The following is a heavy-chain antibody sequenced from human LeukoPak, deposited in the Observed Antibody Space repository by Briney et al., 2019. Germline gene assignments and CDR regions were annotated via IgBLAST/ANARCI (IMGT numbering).Heavy chain of an antibody. J-gene: IGHJ4*02. CDR1: GFTFDDYA. CDR2: ISWNSGSI. CDR3: AKDNSPFPGSCYF. V-gene: IGHV3-9*01. D-gene: IGHD2-15*01. Sequence: GRSLRLSCAASGFTFDDYAMHWVRQAPGKGLERDSGISWNSGSIGYADSVKGRFTISRDNAKNSLYLQMNSLRAEDTALYYCAKDNSPFPGSCYFWGQGTLVTVSS.